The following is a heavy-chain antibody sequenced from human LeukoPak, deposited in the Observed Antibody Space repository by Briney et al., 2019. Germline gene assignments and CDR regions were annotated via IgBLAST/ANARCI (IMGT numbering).Heavy chain of an antibody. Sequence: PSETLSLTCTVSGGSISSYYWSWIRQPPGKGLEWIGEINHSGSTNYNPSLKSRVTISVDTSKNQFSLKLSSVTAADTAVYYCARGHDILTGPTYHLNSWFDPWGQGTLVTVSS. V-gene: IGHV4-34*01. CDR2: INHSGST. CDR3: ARGHDILTGPTYHLNSWFDP. CDR1: GGSISSYY. J-gene: IGHJ5*02. D-gene: IGHD3-9*01.